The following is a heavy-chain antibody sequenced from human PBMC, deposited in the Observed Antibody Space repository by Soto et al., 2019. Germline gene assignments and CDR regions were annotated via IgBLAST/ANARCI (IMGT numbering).Heavy chain of an antibody. Sequence: NPSETLSLTCTVSGASITRDGYYWSWLRQHPGKGLEWIGHIYYSGNTYYDLSLGSRVTISVDTSKNQFSLKLSSVTAADTAVYYCARGPYYYGSGSYSDYWGQGTLVTVSS. CDR3: ARGPYYYGSGSYSDY. D-gene: IGHD3-10*01. CDR2: IYYSGNT. J-gene: IGHJ4*02. CDR1: GASITRDGYY. V-gene: IGHV4-31*03.